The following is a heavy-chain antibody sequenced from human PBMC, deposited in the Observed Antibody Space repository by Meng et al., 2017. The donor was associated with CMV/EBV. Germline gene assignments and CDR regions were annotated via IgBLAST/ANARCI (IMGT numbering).Heavy chain of an antibody. V-gene: IGHV3-9*01. CDR3: AKDRGSRSAAIINAFDI. CDR2: ISWNSGSI. J-gene: IGHJ3*02. D-gene: IGHD2-2*01. CDR1: GFTFDDYA. Sequence: SLKISCAASGFTFDDYAMHWVRQAPGKGLEWVSGISWNSGSIGYADSVKGRFTISRDNAKNSLYLQMNSLRAEDTALYYCAKDRGSRSAAIINAFDIWGQETMVTVSS.